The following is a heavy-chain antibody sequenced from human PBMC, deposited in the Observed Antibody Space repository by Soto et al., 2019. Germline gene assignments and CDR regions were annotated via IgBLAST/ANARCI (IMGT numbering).Heavy chain of an antibody. V-gene: IGHV4-61*08. CDR3: ARTTAVPKTLRSRYSLDY. CDR2: VYYSGTT. Sequence: GPLAQRSSVSEGSVGDLACRCSRISQPRGKRLEWIGYVYYSGTTNYNPSLKSRVTISVDLSKNRFSLRLSSVTTADTALYYCARTTAVPKTLRSRYSLDYWGHGSLVTVSS. J-gene: IGHJ4*01. CDR1: EGSVGDLACR. D-gene: IGHD4-17*01.